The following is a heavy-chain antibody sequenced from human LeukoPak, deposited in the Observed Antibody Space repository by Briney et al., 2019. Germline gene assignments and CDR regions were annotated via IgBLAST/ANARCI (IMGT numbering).Heavy chain of an antibody. CDR3: ARVRSGYYYVPDY. Sequence: SQTLSLTCTVSGGSISSGGYYWSWIRQHPGKGLEWIGYIYYSGGTYYNPSLKSRVTISVDTSKNQFSLKLSSVTAADTAVYYCARVRSGYYYVPDYWGQGTLVTVSS. J-gene: IGHJ4*02. CDR1: GGSISSGGYY. V-gene: IGHV4-31*03. CDR2: IYYSGGT. D-gene: IGHD3-22*01.